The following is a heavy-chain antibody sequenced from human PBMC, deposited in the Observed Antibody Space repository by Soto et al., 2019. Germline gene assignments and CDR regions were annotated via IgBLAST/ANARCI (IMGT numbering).Heavy chain of an antibody. Sequence: SETLSLTCAVSGGSISTSNWWSWVRQPPGKGLEWIGEVYHSGSTNYNPSFKSRVAMSVDKSKNQFSLKLNSVTAADTAVYYCARGIEGWYQGRYYYGMDVWGQGTTVTVSS. D-gene: IGHD6-19*01. J-gene: IGHJ6*02. CDR1: GGSISTSNW. V-gene: IGHV4-4*02. CDR3: ARGIEGWYQGRYYYGMDV. CDR2: VYHSGST.